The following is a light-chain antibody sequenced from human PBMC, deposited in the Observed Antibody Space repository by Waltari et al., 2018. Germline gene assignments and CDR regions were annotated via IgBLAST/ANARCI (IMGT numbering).Light chain of an antibody. Sequence: DIQMTQSPSSLSASVGDRVTITCQASQDISNYLNWYQQKRGKAPKLLVHDATKLETGVPSRFSGSQSGTHFTLTINSLQPEDIATYYCQRYDNLPVFAFGPGTKVHIK. J-gene: IGKJ3*01. CDR2: DAT. V-gene: IGKV1-33*01. CDR1: QDISNY. CDR3: QRYDNLPVFA.